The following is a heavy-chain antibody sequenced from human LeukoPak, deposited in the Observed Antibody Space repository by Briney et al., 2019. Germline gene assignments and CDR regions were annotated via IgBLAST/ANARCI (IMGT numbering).Heavy chain of an antibody. CDR3: ASVRAYYYDTFDY. CDR2: ISSSSSYI. Sequence: AGGSLRLSCAASGFTFSSYSMNWVRQAPGKGLEWVSSISSSSSYIYYADSVKGRFTISRDNAKNSLYLQMNSLRAEDTAVYYCASVRAYYYDTFDYWGQGTLVTVSS. D-gene: IGHD3-22*01. CDR1: GFTFSSYS. J-gene: IGHJ4*02. V-gene: IGHV3-21*01.